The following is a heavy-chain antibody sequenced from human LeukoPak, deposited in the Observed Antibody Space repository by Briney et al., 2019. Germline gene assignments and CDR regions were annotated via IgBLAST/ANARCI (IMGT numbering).Heavy chain of an antibody. V-gene: IGHV3-30*18. CDR2: ISYDGSNK. D-gene: IGHD6-13*01. Sequence: PGRSLRLSCAASGFTFSSYGMHWVRQAPGKGLEWVAVISYDGSNKYYADSVKGRFTTSRDNSKNTLYLQMNSLRAEDTAVYYCVKDRIAGIQDYYGMDVWGQGTTVTVSS. J-gene: IGHJ6*02. CDR3: VKDRIAGIQDYYGMDV. CDR1: GFTFSSYG.